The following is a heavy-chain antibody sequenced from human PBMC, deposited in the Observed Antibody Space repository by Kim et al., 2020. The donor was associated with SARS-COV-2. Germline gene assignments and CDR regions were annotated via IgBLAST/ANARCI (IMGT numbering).Heavy chain of an antibody. J-gene: IGHJ5*02. D-gene: IGHD3-3*01. Sequence: SRVTISVDTSKNQFSLKLSSVTAADTAVYYCARSGGDFWSGYLPLNWFDPWGQGTLVTVSS. CDR3: ARSGGDFWSGYLPLNWFDP. V-gene: IGHV4-31*02.